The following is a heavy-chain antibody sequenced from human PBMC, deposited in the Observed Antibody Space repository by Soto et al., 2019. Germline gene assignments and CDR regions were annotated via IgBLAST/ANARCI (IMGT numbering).Heavy chain of an antibody. CDR1: GFTFGDYA. J-gene: IGHJ6*02. Sequence: GGSLRLSCTASGFTFGDYAMSWFRQAPGKGLEWVGFIRSKAYGGTTEYAASVKGRFTISRDDSKSIAYLQMNSLKTEDTAVYYCTRSTVGGFWSGYYYSQLYYYYYGMDVWGQGTTVTVYS. CDR2: IRSKAYGGTT. D-gene: IGHD3-3*01. CDR3: TRSTVGGFWSGYYYSQLYYYYYGMDV. V-gene: IGHV3-49*03.